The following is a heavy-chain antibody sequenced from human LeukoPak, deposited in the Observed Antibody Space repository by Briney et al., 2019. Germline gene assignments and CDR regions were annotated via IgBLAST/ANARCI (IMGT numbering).Heavy chain of an antibody. Sequence: GASVKVSCKASGYTFTSYGISWVRQAPGQGLEWMGWISAYNGNTNYAQKLQGRVTMTTDTSTSTAYMELRSLRSDDTAVYYCARDMGMIADPGGFDPWGQGTLVTVSS. CDR3: ARDMGMIADPGGFDP. D-gene: IGHD3-22*01. J-gene: IGHJ5*02. CDR1: GYTFTSYG. V-gene: IGHV1-18*01. CDR2: ISAYNGNT.